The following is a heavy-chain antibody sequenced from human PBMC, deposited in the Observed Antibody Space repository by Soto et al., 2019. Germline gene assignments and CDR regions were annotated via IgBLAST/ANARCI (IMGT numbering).Heavy chain of an antibody. J-gene: IGHJ6*02. CDR2: ISGSGGST. CDR1: GFTFSSYA. D-gene: IGHD4-17*01. V-gene: IGHV3-23*01. Sequence: EVQLLESGGGLVQPGGSLRLSCAASGFTFSSYAMSWVRQAPGKGLEWVSAISGSGGSTYYADSVKGRFTISRDNSKITLYLQMSGLRAEDTAVYYCAKVDGYYSIDSYYYYGMDVWGQGTTVTVSS. CDR3: AKVDGYYSIDSYYYYGMDV.